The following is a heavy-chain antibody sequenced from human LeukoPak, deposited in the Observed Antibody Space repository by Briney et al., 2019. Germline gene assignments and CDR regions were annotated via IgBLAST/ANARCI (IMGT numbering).Heavy chain of an antibody. D-gene: IGHD3-10*01. CDR1: GFTFSAYG. CDR3: AKDPLWFGESEFDY. Sequence: EGSLRLSCAASGFTFSAYGMSWFRQAPGKGLEWVSAISGSGGSTYYADSVKGRFTISRDNSKNTLYLQMNSLRAEDTAVYYCAKDPLWFGESEFDYWGQGTLVTVSS. J-gene: IGHJ4*02. CDR2: ISGSGGST. V-gene: IGHV3-23*01.